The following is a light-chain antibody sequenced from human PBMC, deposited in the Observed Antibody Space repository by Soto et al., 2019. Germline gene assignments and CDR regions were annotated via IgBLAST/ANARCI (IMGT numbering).Light chain of an antibody. CDR1: QSVSSSY. V-gene: IGKV3-20*01. CDR2: GAS. CDR3: QQYGSSPGFT. J-gene: IGKJ3*01. Sequence: EIVLTQSPGTLSLSPGERATLSCRSSQSVSSSYLAWYQQKPGQAPRLLIYGASSRATGIPDRFSGSGSGTDFTLTISRLEREDFAVYYCQQYGSSPGFTFGPGTKVDIK.